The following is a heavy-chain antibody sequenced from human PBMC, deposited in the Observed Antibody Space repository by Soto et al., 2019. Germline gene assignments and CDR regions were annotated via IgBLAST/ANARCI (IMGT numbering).Heavy chain of an antibody. CDR1: GFPFSSCA. CDR2: IGFTGDST. V-gene: IGHV3-23*01. CDR3: ARRFSSSSFYFDY. J-gene: IGHJ4*02. Sequence: PGGSLRLSCAASGFPFSSCAMSWVRHAPDKGLEWVSAIGFTGDSTFYADSVKGRFTISRDNSKNTLYLQMNSLRAEDTAVYFCARRFSSSSFYFDYWGQGTLVTVSS. D-gene: IGHD6-6*01.